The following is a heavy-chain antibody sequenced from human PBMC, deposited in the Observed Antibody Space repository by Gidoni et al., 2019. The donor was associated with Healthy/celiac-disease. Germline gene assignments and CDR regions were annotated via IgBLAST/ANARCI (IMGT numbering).Heavy chain of an antibody. CDR3: ARYCSGGSCSDAFDI. V-gene: IGHV3-64*01. CDR1: GFTFSSYA. Sequence: EVQLVESGGGLVQPGGSLRLSCAASGFTFSSYAMHWVRQAPGKGLEYVSAISSNGGSTYYANSVKGRFTISRDNSKNTLYIQMGSLRAEDMAVYYCARYCSGGSCSDAFDIWGQGTMVTVSS. CDR2: ISSNGGST. D-gene: IGHD2-15*01. J-gene: IGHJ3*02.